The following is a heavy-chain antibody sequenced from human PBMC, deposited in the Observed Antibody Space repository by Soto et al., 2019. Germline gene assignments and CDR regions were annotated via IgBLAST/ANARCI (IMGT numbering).Heavy chain of an antibody. J-gene: IGHJ4*02. CDR2: IVTSSAYT. CDR3: ARLRASGWYMGGYLDS. CDR1: GFTFSDHY. Sequence: QVQLVESGGGLVKPGGSLRLSCAASGFTFSDHYMSWLRQAPGKGLEWVSYIVTSSAYTKYADSVKGRFSISRDNAKNLLYLEMNSLRVEDTAVYYCARLRASGWYMGGYLDSWGQGTLVTVSS. V-gene: IGHV3-11*06. D-gene: IGHD6-13*01.